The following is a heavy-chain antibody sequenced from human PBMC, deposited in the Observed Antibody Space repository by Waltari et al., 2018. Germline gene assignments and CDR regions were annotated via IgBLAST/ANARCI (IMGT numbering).Heavy chain of an antibody. CDR3: ARGYEDGGYNYGAFDI. CDR2: IYYSGST. D-gene: IGHD5-12*01. J-gene: IGHJ3*02. V-gene: IGHV4-59*01. CDR1: GGSISSYY. Sequence: QVQLQESGPGLVKPSETLSLTCTVSGGSISSYYWSWIRQPPGKGLEWIGYIYYSGSTNYNPSLKSRVTISVDTSKNQFSLKLSSVTAADTAVYYCARGYEDGGYNYGAFDIWGQGTMVTVSS.